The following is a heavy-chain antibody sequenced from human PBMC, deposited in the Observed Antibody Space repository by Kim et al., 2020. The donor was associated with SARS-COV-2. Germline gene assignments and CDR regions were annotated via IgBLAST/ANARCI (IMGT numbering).Heavy chain of an antibody. CDR3: ATVRGTSGNYYLDY. D-gene: IGHD3-10*01. CDR1: GFTFRSYG. CDR2: IWYDGSNK. J-gene: IGHJ4*02. V-gene: IGHV3-33*01. Sequence: GGSLRLSCSASGFTFRSYGMQWVRQAPGKGLEWVAIIWYDGSNKYYADSVKGRFTISRDNSKKTLFLQMNSLRAEDTAVYYCATVRGTSGNYYLDYWGQGTLVTVSS.